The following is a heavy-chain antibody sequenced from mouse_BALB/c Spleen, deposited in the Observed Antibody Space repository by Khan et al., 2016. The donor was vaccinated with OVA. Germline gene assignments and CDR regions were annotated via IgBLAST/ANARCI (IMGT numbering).Heavy chain of an antibody. CDR3: ARNYDYDEGLAY. V-gene: IGHV2-2*02. J-gene: IGHJ3*01. CDR1: GFSLTTYG. D-gene: IGHD2-4*01. CDR2: IWSGGTT. Sequence: QVQLKQSGPGLVQPSQSLSITCTVSGFSLTTYGVHWVRQSPGKGLEWLGVIWSGGTTDYSVAFISRLSITKDNSKSQVFFKMNSLQANDTAIYYCARNYDYDEGLAYWGQGTLVTVSA.